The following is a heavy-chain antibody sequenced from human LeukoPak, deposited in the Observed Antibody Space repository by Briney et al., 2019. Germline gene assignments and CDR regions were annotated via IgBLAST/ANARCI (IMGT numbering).Heavy chain of an antibody. CDR3: ARAGVSVNLA. J-gene: IGHJ5*02. D-gene: IGHD5/OR15-5a*01. Sequence: GASVKVSCQASGYTFTGYYMHWVRQAPGQGLEWMGWINPNSGGTNYAQDFHGRVTMTRDTSISTAYMELSRLRSDDTAVYYCARAGVSVNLAWGRGSLVTV. CDR2: INPNSGGT. CDR1: GYTFTGYY. V-gene: IGHV1-2*02.